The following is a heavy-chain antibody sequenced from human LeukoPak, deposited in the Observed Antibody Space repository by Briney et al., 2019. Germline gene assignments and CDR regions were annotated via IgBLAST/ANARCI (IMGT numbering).Heavy chain of an antibody. CDR1: GGSFSGYY. J-gene: IGHJ4*02. CDR2: INHSGST. V-gene: IGHV4-34*01. Sequence: SETLPLTCAVYGGSFSGYYWSWIRQPPGKGLEWIGEINHSGSTNYNPSLKSRVTISVDTSKNQFSLKLSSVTAADTAVYYCARLAAADKDYWGQGTLVTVSS. D-gene: IGHD6-13*01. CDR3: ARLAAADKDY.